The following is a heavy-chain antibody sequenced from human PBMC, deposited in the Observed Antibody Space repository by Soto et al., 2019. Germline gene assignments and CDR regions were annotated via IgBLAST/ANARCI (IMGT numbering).Heavy chain of an antibody. J-gene: IGHJ6*02. V-gene: IGHV3-21*01. D-gene: IGHD2-2*01. Sequence: PGGSLRLSCAASGFTFSSYSMNWVRQAPGKXLEWVSSISSSSSYIYYADSVKGRFTISRDNAKNSLYLQMNSLRAEDTAVYYCARDRSRECSSTSRHYYYYYYGMDVWGQGTTVTVSS. CDR3: ARDRSRECSSTSRHYYYYYYGMDV. CDR2: ISSSSSYI. CDR1: GFTFSSYS.